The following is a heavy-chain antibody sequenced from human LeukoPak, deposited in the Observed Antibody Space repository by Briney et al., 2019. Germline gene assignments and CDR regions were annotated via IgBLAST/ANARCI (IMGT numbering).Heavy chain of an antibody. CDR1: GGSISSYY. CDR3: ARERGQLWSDAFDI. D-gene: IGHD5-18*01. CDR2: IYYSGST. J-gene: IGHJ3*02. V-gene: IGHV4-59*01. Sequence: SETLSLTCTVSGGSISSYYWSWIRQPPGKGLEWIGYIYYSGSTNYNPSLKSRVTISVDTSKNQFSLKLSSVTAADTAVYCCARERGQLWSDAFDIWGQGTMVTVSS.